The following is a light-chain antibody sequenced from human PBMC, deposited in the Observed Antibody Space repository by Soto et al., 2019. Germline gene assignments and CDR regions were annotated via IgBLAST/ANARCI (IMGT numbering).Light chain of an antibody. J-gene: IGKJ1*01. V-gene: IGKV1-5*03. CDR2: KGS. Sequence: DIQMTQSPSTLSGSVRDRVTITCRARQTISSWLAWYQQKPGKAPKLLIYKGSTLKSGVPSRFSCRGFGKEFTLTINSLQADEFASYVRQEYNYHWPFGQGTNV. CDR1: QTISSW. CDR3: QEYNYHWP.